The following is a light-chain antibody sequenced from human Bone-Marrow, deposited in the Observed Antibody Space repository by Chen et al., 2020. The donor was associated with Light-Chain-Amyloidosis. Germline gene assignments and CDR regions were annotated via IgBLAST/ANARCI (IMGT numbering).Light chain of an antibody. V-gene: IGKV3-20*01. J-gene: IGKJ4*01. CDR1: QTISSNY. Sequence: IVLTQSPGPLSLSPGEGANLSCRASQTISSNYLTCYQQKFGQAPRLLIYGSSSRATGIPDRFTGSGSGTDFTLTINRLEPEEFAMYYCQQYGTSPLTFGGGTKVEIK. CDR2: GSS. CDR3: QQYGTSPLT.